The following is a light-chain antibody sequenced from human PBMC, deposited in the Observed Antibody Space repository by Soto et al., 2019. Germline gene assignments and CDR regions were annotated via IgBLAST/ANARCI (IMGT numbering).Light chain of an antibody. V-gene: IGLV2-23*01. CDR3: SSHAGSGTLV. J-gene: IGLJ3*02. CDR2: EGN. CDR1: SSDVGNYNF. Sequence: QSALTQPASVSGSPGQSITISCAGTSSDVGNYNFVSWYQQRPGKAPKLMIYEGNKRPSGVSNRFSGSKSGNTASLTISGLQAEDEADYYCSSHAGSGTLVFGGGTKVTVL.